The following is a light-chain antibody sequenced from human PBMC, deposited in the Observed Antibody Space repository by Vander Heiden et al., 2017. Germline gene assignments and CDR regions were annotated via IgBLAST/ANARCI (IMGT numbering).Light chain of an antibody. CDR3: AARDDSLNGVV. CDR1: SVNNGSNT. Sequence: QSVLTQPPSASGTPGQRVTISCSGSSVNNGSNTVNWYQQLPGTAPKLLIYSNHQRPSGVPDRFSGSKSGTSATLAISGLQSEDEADYYCAARDDSLNGVVFGGGTKLTVL. CDR2: SNH. V-gene: IGLV1-44*01. J-gene: IGLJ2*01.